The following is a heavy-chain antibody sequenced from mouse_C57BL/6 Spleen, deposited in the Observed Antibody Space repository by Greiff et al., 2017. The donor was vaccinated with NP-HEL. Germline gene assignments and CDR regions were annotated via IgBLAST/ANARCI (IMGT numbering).Heavy chain of an antibody. CDR2: IYPGDGDT. Sequence: QVQLQQSGPELVKPGASVKISCKASGYAFSSSWMNWVKQRPGKGLEWIGRIYPGDGDTNYNGKFKGKATLTADKSSSTAYMQLSSLTSEDSAVYFCARSPGNFDVWGTGTTVTVSS. J-gene: IGHJ1*03. D-gene: IGHD4-1*01. CDR1: GYAFSSSW. V-gene: IGHV1-82*01. CDR3: ARSPGNFDV.